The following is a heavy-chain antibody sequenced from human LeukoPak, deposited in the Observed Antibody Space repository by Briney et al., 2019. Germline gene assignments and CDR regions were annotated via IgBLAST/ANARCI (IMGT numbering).Heavy chain of an antibody. CDR1: GFTFNYYW. CDR3: ARVRKLRTRGVMDPLDY. CDR2: IQQDGSEK. V-gene: IGHV3-7*01. Sequence: GGSLRLSCAASGFTFNYYWLTWVRQAPGKGLEWVASIQQDGSEKYYVDSVKGRFIISRDNAKNSLYLQMNSLRAEDTAVYYCARVRKLRTRGVMDPLDYWGQGTLVTVPS. D-gene: IGHD3-10*01. J-gene: IGHJ4*02.